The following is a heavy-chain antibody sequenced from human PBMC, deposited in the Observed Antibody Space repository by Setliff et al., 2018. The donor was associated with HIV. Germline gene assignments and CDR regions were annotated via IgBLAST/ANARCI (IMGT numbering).Heavy chain of an antibody. CDR1: GGSFSGYY. Sequence: SETLSLTCAVYGGSFSGYYWSWIRQPPGKGLEWIGEINHSGDTNYNPSLKSRVTISVDTSKNQFSLNLNSVTAADTAMYFCARDGGDPRYSGTYNYWGQGALVTVPS. J-gene: IGHJ4*02. CDR3: ARDGGDPRYSGTYNY. V-gene: IGHV4-34*01. CDR2: INHSGDT. D-gene: IGHD1-26*01.